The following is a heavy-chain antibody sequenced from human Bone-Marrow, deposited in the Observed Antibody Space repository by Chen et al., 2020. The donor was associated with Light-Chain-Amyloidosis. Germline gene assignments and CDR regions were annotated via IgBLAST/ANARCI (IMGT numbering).Heavy chain of an antibody. CDR2: ISKSGTA. V-gene: IGHV4-30-4*01. Sequence: QVQLQESGPGLVKPSQTLSLTCTVLGGSISRGDYYWSWIRRSPGKGLEWIGCISKSGTAYHYPSLASRLTMSVDRSENQFSLKLSSVTAADTAVYYCARNSFESDDYYYYGILDYWGQGTLVTVSS. D-gene: IGHD3-22*01. CDR3: ARNSFESDDYYYYGILDY. CDR1: GGSISRGDYY. J-gene: IGHJ4*02.